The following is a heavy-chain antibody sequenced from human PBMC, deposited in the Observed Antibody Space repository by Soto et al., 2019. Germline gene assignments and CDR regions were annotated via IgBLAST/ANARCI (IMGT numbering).Heavy chain of an antibody. Sequence: QVQLVQSGAEVKKPGASVKVSCKASGYTFTGYYMHWVRQAPGQGLEWMGWINPNSGGTNYAQKFQGRVTMTRDTSISTAYMELSRLGSDDTAVYYCARGEYYDYVWGSSPFDYWGQGTLVTVSS. V-gene: IGHV1-2*02. D-gene: IGHD3-16*01. CDR2: INPNSGGT. J-gene: IGHJ4*02. CDR1: GYTFTGYY. CDR3: ARGEYYDYVWGSSPFDY.